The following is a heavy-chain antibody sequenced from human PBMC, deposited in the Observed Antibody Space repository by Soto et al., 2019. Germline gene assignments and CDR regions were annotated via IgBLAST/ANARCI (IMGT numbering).Heavy chain of an antibody. Sequence: ASVKVSCKASGYTFTSYDINWVRQATGQGLEWMGWMNPNSGNTGYAQKFQGRVTMTRNTSISTAYMELSSLRSEDTAVYYCARGGVVPAAIFFVHAFDIWGQGTMVTVSS. CDR3: ARGGVVPAAIFFVHAFDI. J-gene: IGHJ3*02. V-gene: IGHV1-8*01. CDR1: GYTFTSYD. CDR2: MNPNSGNT. D-gene: IGHD2-2*01.